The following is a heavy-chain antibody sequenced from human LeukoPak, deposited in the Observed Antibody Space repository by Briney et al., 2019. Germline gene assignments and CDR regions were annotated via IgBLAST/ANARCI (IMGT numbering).Heavy chain of an antibody. J-gene: IGHJ6*03. CDR3: ARIVSYDFWSGYYTGYYYYYMDV. CDR2: IYYSGST. CDR1: GFTFSNYS. V-gene: IGHV4-39*07. Sequence: PGGSLRLSCAASGFTFSNYSMHWVRQPPGKGLEWIGSIYYSGSTYYNPSLKSRVTISVDTSKNQFSLKLSSVTAADTAVYYCARIVSYDFWSGYYTGYYYYYMDVWGKGTTVTVSS. D-gene: IGHD3-3*01.